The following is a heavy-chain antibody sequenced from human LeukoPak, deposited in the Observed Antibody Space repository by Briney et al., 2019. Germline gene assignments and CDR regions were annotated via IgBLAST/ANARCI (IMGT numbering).Heavy chain of an antibody. CDR1: AFTLSNAR. Sequence: GGSLRLSCAASAFTLSNARMTWVRQAPGKGLEWVGRIESKSDVGTTDYAAPVKGRFTISRDDSKNTLYPQMNSLKPEDTGVYYCNARLSGWVDYWGQGTLVTVSS. J-gene: IGHJ4*02. CDR2: IESKSDVGTT. D-gene: IGHD6-19*01. V-gene: IGHV3-15*04. CDR3: NARLSGWVDY.